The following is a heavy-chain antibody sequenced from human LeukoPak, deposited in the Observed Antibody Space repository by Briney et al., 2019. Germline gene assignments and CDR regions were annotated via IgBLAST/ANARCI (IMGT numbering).Heavy chain of an antibody. Sequence: GGSLRLSCAASGFTFSSYSMLWVRQAPGKGLEWVSYISSSSSTIYYADSVKGRFTISRDNAKNSLYLQMNTLRAEDAAAYYCARLGYCSGGSCYYYYYMDVWGKGTTATVSS. CDR1: GFTFSSYS. D-gene: IGHD2-15*01. J-gene: IGHJ6*03. CDR3: ARLGYCSGGSCYYYYYMDV. CDR2: ISSSSSTI. V-gene: IGHV3-48*01.